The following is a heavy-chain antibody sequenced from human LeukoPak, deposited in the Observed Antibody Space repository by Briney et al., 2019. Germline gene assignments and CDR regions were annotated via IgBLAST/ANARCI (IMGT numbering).Heavy chain of an antibody. V-gene: IGHV4-4*02. CDR2: IYYSGST. CDR3: AGVRHSSGELDY. CDR1: GGSISSSNW. J-gene: IGHJ4*02. D-gene: IGHD6-19*01. Sequence: PSETLSLTCAVSGGSISSSNWWSWVRQPPGKGLEWIGYIYYSGSTNYNPSLKSRVTISVDTSKNQFSLKLSSVTAADTAVYYCAGVRHSSGELDYWGQGTLVTVSS.